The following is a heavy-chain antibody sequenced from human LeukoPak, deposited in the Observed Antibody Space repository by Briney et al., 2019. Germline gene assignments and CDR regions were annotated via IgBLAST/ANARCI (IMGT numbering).Heavy chain of an antibody. V-gene: IGHV1-2*02. J-gene: IGHJ3*02. CDR1: GYTFTGYY. Sequence: ASVKVSCKASGYTFTGYYMHWVRQAPGQGLEWMGWINPNSGGTNYAQKFQGRVTMTRDTSISTAYMELSRLRSDDTAVYYCARAPRYCSSTSCYPGGAFDIWGQGTMVTVSP. CDR2: INPNSGGT. D-gene: IGHD2-2*01. CDR3: ARAPRYCSSTSCYPGGAFDI.